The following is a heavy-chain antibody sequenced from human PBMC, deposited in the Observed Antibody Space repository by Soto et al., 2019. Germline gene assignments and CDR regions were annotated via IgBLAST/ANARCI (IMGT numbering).Heavy chain of an antibody. CDR2: IMSKTDGGTT. V-gene: IGHV3-15*01. Sequence: PGGSLRLSCATSGFTFSKAWVGWVRQAPGKGLEWVGRIMSKTDGGTTDYAAPVKGRFTISRDDSKNTLYLQMNSLKTEDTAVYYCTTGTDPATTVVTLYYFDYWGQGTLVTVSS. CDR3: TTGTDPATTVVTLYYFDY. D-gene: IGHD4-17*01. J-gene: IGHJ4*02. CDR1: GFTFSKAW.